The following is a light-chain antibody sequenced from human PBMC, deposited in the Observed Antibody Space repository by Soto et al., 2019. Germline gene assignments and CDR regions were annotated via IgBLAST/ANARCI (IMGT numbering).Light chain of an antibody. V-gene: IGLV2-14*01. CDR1: SSDVGTYNY. J-gene: IGLJ1*01. Sequence: QSALTQPASVSGSPGQSITISCTGTSSDVGTYNYVSWYQHHPGKVPKLMIYEVSNRPSGVSNRFSGSKSGNTASLTISGLQAEDEADYYCSSYTSSITHNYVFGTGTKVTVL. CDR3: SSYTSSITHNYV. CDR2: EVS.